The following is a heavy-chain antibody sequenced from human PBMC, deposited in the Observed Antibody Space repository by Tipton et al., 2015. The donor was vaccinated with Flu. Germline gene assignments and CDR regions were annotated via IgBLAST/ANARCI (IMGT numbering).Heavy chain of an antibody. CDR2: IYHSGST. Sequence: TLSLTCTVSGGSISSSSYYWGWIRQPPGKGLEWIGSIYHSGSTYYNPSLKSRVTISVDTAKNQFSLELSSVTAADSAVYYCARLPRHYGDYPLDYWGPGIMVTVSS. CDR1: GGSISSSSYY. D-gene: IGHD4-17*01. CDR3: ARLPRHYGDYPLDY. V-gene: IGHV4-39*07. J-gene: IGHJ4*01.